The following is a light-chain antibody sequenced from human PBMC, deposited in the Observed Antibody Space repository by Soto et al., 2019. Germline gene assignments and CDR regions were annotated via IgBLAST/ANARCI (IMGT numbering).Light chain of an antibody. CDR1: QSVLYSSNNKNY. V-gene: IGKV4-1*01. CDR3: QQYYSTPPT. J-gene: IGKJ4*01. Sequence: DIVMTQSPDSLAGSLGERATINCKSSQSVLYSSNNKNYLAWYQQKPGQPPKLLIYWASTRESGVPDRFSGSGSGTDFTLTIRGLQAEDVAVYYCQQYYSTPPTFGGGTKVDIK. CDR2: WAS.